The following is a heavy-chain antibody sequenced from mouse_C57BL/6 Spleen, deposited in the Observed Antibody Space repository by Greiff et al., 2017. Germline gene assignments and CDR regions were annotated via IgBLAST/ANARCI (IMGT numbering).Heavy chain of an antibody. J-gene: IGHJ4*01. CDR2: INPNYGTT. CDR3: AREGDSSGYRYAMDY. V-gene: IGHV1-39*01. D-gene: IGHD3-2*02. Sequence: EVQVVESGPELVKPGASVKISCKASGYSFTDYNMHWVKQSNGKSLEWIGVINPNYGTTSYNQKFKGKATLTVDQSSSTAYMQLNSLTSEDSAVYYCAREGDSSGYRYAMDYWGQGTSVTVSS. CDR1: GYSFTDYN.